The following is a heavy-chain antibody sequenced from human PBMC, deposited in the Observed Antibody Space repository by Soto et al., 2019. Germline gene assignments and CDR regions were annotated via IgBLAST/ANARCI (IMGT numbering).Heavy chain of an antibody. D-gene: IGHD5-12*01. CDR3: ARGRYIVATINNWFDP. Sequence: ASVKVSCKASGYTFTSYAMHWVRQAPGQRLEWMGWINAGNGNTKYSQKFQGRVTITRDTSASTAYMELSSLRSEDTAVYYCARGRYIVATINNWFDPWGQGTLVTVSS. CDR2: INAGNGNT. CDR1: GYTFTSYA. V-gene: IGHV1-3*01. J-gene: IGHJ5*02.